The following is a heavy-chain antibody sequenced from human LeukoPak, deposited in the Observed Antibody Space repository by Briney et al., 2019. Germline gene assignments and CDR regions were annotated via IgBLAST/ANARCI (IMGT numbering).Heavy chain of an antibody. CDR1: GGSISSYY. Sequence: SETLSLTCTVSGGSISSYYWTWIRQPPGKGLEWIGYIYYSGSTYYNPSLKSRVTISVDTSKNQFSLKLSSVTAADTAVYYCAKEGNYDFWSGPQYYYYGMDVWGQGTTVTVSS. CDR3: AKEGNYDFWSGPQYYYYGMDV. J-gene: IGHJ6*02. V-gene: IGHV4-59*04. CDR2: IYYSGST. D-gene: IGHD3-3*01.